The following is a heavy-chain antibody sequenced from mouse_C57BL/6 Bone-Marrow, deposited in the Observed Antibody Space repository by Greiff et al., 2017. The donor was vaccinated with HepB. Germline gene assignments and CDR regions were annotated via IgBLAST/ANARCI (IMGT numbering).Heavy chain of an antibody. CDR3: ARHPLRPFAY. D-gene: IGHD3-2*02. CDR1: GFTFSSYG. CDR2: ISSGGSYT. Sequence: EVKLMESGGDLVKPGGSLKLSCAASGFTFSSYGMSWVRQTPDKRLEWVATISSGGSYTYYPDSVKGRFPISRDNAKNTLYLQMSSLKSEDTAMYYCARHPLRPFAYWGQGTLVTVSA. V-gene: IGHV5-6*01. J-gene: IGHJ3*01.